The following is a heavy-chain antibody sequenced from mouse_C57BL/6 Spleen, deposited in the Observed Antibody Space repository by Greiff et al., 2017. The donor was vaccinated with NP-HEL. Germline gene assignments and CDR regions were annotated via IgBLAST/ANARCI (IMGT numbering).Heavy chain of an antibody. J-gene: IGHJ2*01. CDR1: GYTFTDYE. V-gene: IGHV1-15*01. D-gene: IGHD3-2*02. CDR3: TPGDSSGYDYFDD. CDR2: IDPETGGT. Sequence: VQLQQSGAELVRPGASVTLSCKASGYTFTDYEMHWVKQTPVHGLEWIGAIDPETGGTAYNQKFKGKAILTADKSSSTAYMELRSLTSEDSAVDYCTPGDSSGYDYFDDWGQGTTLTVSS.